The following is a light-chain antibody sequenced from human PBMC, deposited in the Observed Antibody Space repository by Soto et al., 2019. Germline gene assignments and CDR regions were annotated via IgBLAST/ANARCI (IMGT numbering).Light chain of an antibody. CDR3: SSYTSSSTFYV. Sequence: QSVLTQPASVSGSPGQSIPISSTGTTSAVGGYNYVSWYQQHPGKAPKLMIYEVSNRPSGVSNRFSGSKSGNTASLTISGLQAEDEADYYCSSYTSSSTFYVFGTGTKVAVL. J-gene: IGLJ1*01. V-gene: IGLV2-14*01. CDR1: TSAVGGYNY. CDR2: EVS.